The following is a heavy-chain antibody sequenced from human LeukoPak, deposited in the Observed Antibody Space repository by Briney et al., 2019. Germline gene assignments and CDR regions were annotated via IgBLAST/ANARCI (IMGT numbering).Heavy chain of an antibody. CDR1: GFTVSNYA. CDR3: AKCARTPEGGSGWCNWFDP. D-gene: IGHD3-3*01. Sequence: PGGSLRLSCAASGFTVSNYAMNWVRQAPGKGLEWVSAISNSGTKLQYAVSVKGRFTISRDNSKNTLYLQMKSLRGEDTAVYYCAKCARTPEGGSGWCNWFDPWGQGTLVTVSS. CDR2: ISNSGTKL. V-gene: IGHV3-23*01. J-gene: IGHJ5*02.